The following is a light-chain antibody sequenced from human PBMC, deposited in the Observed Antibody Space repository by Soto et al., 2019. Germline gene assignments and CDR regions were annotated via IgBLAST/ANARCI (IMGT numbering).Light chain of an antibody. V-gene: IGLV2-14*03. CDR1: SSDVGGYNY. CDR2: DVS. Sequence: QSVLTQPASVSGSPGQSITISCTGTSSDVGGYNYVSWYQHHPGKAPKLLIYDVSNRPSGVSNRFSGSKSDTTASLTISGLQPEDEADYYCSSYTTSNTRQIVFGTGTKATVL. J-gene: IGLJ1*01. CDR3: SSYTTSNTRQIV.